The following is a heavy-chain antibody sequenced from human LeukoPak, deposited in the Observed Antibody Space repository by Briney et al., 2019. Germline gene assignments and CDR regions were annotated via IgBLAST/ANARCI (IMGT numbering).Heavy chain of an antibody. CDR3: AREGGGCGGDCYSLDY. Sequence: PGGSLRLSCAASGFTFSSYSMNWVRQAPGKGLEWVSSISSSSSYIYYADSVKGRFTISRDNSKNTLYLQMNSLRAEDTAVYYCAREGGGCGGDCYSLDYWGQGTLVTVSS. CDR1: GFTFSSYS. CDR2: ISSSSSYI. J-gene: IGHJ4*02. D-gene: IGHD2-21*02. V-gene: IGHV3-21*01.